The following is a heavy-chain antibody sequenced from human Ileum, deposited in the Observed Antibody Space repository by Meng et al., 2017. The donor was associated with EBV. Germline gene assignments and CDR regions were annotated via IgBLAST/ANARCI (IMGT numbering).Heavy chain of an antibody. J-gene: IGHJ4*02. V-gene: IGHV4-4*02. D-gene: IGHD3-22*01. Sequence: QGQLEESCPGLSKPSETLSLTCAVSGGSISRSDWWSWVRRPPGKGLEWIGETSHSGSTNYSPSRKSRVTISLDKSKNQLSLHLNSVTAADTAVYYCASSDYYRSDYWGQGTLVTVSS. CDR2: TSHSGST. CDR1: GGSISRSDW. CDR3: ASSDYYRSDY.